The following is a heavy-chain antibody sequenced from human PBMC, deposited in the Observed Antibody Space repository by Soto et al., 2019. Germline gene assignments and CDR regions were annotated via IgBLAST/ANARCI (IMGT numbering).Heavy chain of an antibody. CDR2: IWYDGSNK. CDR1: GFTFSSYG. J-gene: IGHJ5*02. Sequence: GGSLRLSCAASGFTFSSYGMHWVRQAPGKGLEWVAVIWYDGSNKYYADSVKGRFTISRDNSKNTLYLQMNSLRDEDTAVYYCARDPFYYYGSGSYMRGYNWFDPWGQGTLVTVSS. CDR3: ARDPFYYYGSGSYMRGYNWFDP. V-gene: IGHV3-33*01. D-gene: IGHD3-10*01.